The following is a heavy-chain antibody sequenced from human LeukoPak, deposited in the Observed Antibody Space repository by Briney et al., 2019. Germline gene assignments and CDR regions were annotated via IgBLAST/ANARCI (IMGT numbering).Heavy chain of an antibody. Sequence: SETLSLTCAVYGGSFSAYYWSWIRQPPGKGLEWIGEINHSGSTTYNPSLESRVTLSVDTSKNQFSLKLSSVTAADTAVYYCARIYTVAVTMPFDYWGQGTLVTVSS. V-gene: IGHV4-34*01. CDR3: ARIYTVAVTMPFDY. CDR2: INHSGST. J-gene: IGHJ4*02. CDR1: GGSFSAYY. D-gene: IGHD6-19*01.